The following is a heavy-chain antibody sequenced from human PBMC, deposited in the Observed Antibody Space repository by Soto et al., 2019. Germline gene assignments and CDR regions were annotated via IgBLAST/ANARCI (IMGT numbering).Heavy chain of an antibody. CDR3: ARDRTGYCSSTSCLYSGYDGVWGMDV. J-gene: IGHJ6*02. CDR1: GYTFTSYG. CDR2: ISAYNGNT. Sequence: GASVKVSCKASGYTFTSYGISWVRQAPGQGLEWMGWISAYNGNTNYAQKLQGRVTMTTDTSTSTAYMELRSLRSDDTAVYYCARDRTGYCSSTSCLYSGYDGVWGMDVWGQGTTVTVSS. V-gene: IGHV1-18*04. D-gene: IGHD2-2*01.